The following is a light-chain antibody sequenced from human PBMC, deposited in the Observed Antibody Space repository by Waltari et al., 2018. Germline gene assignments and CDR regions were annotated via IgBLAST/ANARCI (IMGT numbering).Light chain of an antibody. Sequence: DIVMTQSPDSLAVSLGERATISCKSSQSLLFGSNNNNYLAWYQQKPGQPPKLLIYWASTRDSVVPDRFSGSGSQRDFSLTISSLQAEDVAVYYCQQYFSSPTFGQGTRVEMK. J-gene: IGKJ1*01. CDR1: QSLLFGSNNNNY. V-gene: IGKV4-1*01. CDR3: QQYFSSPT. CDR2: WAS.